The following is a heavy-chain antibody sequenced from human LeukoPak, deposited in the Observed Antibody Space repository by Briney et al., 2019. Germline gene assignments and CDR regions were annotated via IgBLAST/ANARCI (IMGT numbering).Heavy chain of an antibody. V-gene: IGHV4-4*07. J-gene: IGHJ4*02. CDR2: VYTGGST. D-gene: IGHD1-26*01. CDR3: AGRDY. Sequence: SETLSLTCTVSGAPISNYYWSWIRQPAGKGLEWIGRVYTGGSTNYNPSLRSRVTISVDESRNQFFLNLRSVTAADTAVYYCAGRDYWGQGTLVTVSS. CDR1: GAPISNYY.